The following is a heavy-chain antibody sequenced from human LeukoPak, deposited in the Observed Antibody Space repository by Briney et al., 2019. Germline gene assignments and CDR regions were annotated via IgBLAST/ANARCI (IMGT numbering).Heavy chain of an antibody. V-gene: IGHV3-21*01. J-gene: IGHJ3*02. Sequence: GGSLRLSCAASGFTFSSYSMNWVRQAPGKGLEWVSSISSSSYIYYADSVKGRFTISRDNAKNSLYLQMNSLRAEDTAVYYCARPWDYYDSSHPTNEVFPIWGQGTMVTVSS. CDR1: GFTFSSYS. CDR3: ARPWDYYDSSHPTNEVFPI. CDR2: ISSSSYI. D-gene: IGHD3-22*01.